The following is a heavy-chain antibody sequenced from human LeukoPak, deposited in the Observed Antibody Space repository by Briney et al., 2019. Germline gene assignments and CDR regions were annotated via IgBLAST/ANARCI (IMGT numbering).Heavy chain of an antibody. J-gene: IGHJ4*02. CDR3: ARDPGFGEFAN. CDR2: ISSSSYI. V-gene: IGHV3-21*01. CDR1: GFTFSSYS. D-gene: IGHD3-10*01. Sequence: GGSLRLSCAASGFTFSSYSMNWVRQAPGKGLEWVSSISSSSYIYYADSVKGRSTISRDNAKNSLYLQMNSLRAEDTAVYYCARDPGFGEFANWGQGTLVTVSS.